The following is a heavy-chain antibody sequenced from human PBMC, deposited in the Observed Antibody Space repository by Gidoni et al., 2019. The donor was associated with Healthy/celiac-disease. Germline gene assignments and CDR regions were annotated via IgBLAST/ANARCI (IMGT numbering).Heavy chain of an antibody. V-gene: IGHV1-46*03. Sequence: QVQLVQSGAEVKKPGASVKVSCKASGYTFTSYYMHWVRTAPGKGLEWMGISNPRGGSTSYAKKFQGRVTMTRDTSTSTVYMELSSLRSEDTAVYYCARDPSIDTMVRGVIRKSYYYYYMDVWGKGTTVTVSS. D-gene: IGHD3-10*01. CDR1: GYTFTSYY. J-gene: IGHJ6*03. CDR3: ARDPSIDTMVRGVIRKSYYYYYMDV. CDR2: SNPRGGST.